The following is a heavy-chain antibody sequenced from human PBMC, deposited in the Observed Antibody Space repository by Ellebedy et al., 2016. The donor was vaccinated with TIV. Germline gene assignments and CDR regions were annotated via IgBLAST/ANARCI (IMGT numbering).Heavy chain of an antibody. J-gene: IGHJ4*02. CDR1: GFPFSSYA. D-gene: IGHD3-10*01. Sequence: GESLKISXAASGFPFSSYAMSWVRQAPGKGLEWVSASRGGGGGTYYADSVKGRFTISRENSQNTLYLQMNSLRAEDTAVYYCAKDPSGGYGSVSYYYFDYWGQGTLVTVSS. V-gene: IGHV3-23*01. CDR2: SRGGGGGT. CDR3: AKDPSGGYGSVSYYYFDY.